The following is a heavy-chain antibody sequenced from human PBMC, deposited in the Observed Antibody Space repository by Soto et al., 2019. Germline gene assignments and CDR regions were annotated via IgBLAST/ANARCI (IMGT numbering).Heavy chain of an antibody. J-gene: IGHJ4*02. CDR2: IYYSGST. D-gene: IGHD6-13*01. CDR3: ARYRISGSWSKFDY. Sequence: SETLSLTCTVSGVSISSGGFYWSWIRQHPGKGLQWIGNIYYSGSTNYNPSLKSRIIISLDTSKNQFSLKLSSVTAADTAVYFCARYRISGSWSKFDYWGQGTLVTVSS. CDR1: GVSISSGGFY. V-gene: IGHV4-31*03.